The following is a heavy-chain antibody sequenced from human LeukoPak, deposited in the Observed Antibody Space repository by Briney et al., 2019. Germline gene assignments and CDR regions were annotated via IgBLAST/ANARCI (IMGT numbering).Heavy chain of an antibody. V-gene: IGHV4-59*12. D-gene: IGHD3-22*01. CDR2: IYDSGST. CDR1: GGSISSYY. CDR3: ARERDYYDSSGLDY. Sequence: PSETLSLTCTVSGGSISSYYWSWIRQPPGKGLEWIGFIYDSGSTNYNPSLKSRVTISVDTSKNQFSLKLSSVTAADTAVYYCARERDYYDSSGLDYWGQGTLVTVSS. J-gene: IGHJ4*02.